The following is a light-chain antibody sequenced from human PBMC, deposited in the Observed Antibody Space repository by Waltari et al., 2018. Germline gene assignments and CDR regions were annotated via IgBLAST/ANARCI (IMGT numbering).Light chain of an antibody. CDR1: QSVSSC. CDR2: DAS. Sequence: EIVLTQSPATLSLSPGERATLSCRASQSVSSCLAWYQQKPGQAPRLLIYDASSRATGIPTRFSGSGSGTDFTLTISSLEPEDFALYYCQQCSNWPRTFGQGTKVEIK. CDR3: QQCSNWPRT. V-gene: IGKV3-11*01. J-gene: IGKJ1*01.